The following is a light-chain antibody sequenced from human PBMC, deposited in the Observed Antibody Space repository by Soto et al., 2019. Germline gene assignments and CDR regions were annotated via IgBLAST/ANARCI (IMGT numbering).Light chain of an antibody. Sequence: QSALTQPPSASGSPGQSVTISCTGTSSDVGGYNYVSWYQQHPGKAPKLMIYEVSKRPSGVPDRFSGSKSGNPASPTVSGLQPEDEADYYCSSYAGSNKSVFGTGTKLTVL. J-gene: IGLJ1*01. CDR1: SSDVGGYNY. V-gene: IGLV2-8*01. CDR2: EVS. CDR3: SSYAGSNKSV.